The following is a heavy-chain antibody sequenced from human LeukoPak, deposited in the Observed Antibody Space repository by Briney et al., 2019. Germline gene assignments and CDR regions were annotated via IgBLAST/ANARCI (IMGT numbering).Heavy chain of an antibody. J-gene: IGHJ4*02. CDR3: ARVLVAHFDY. CDR1: GFTFSSYA. CDR2: ISGSGGST. Sequence: PGGSLRLSCAASGFTFSSYAMSWVRQAPGEGLEWVSAISGSGGSTYYADSVKGRFTISRDNSKNTLYLQMNSLRAEDTAVYYCARVLVAHFDYWGQGTLVTVSS. V-gene: IGHV3-23*01. D-gene: IGHD5-12*01.